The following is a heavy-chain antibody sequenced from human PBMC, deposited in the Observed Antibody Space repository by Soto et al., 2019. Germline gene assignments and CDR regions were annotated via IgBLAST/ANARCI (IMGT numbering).Heavy chain of an antibody. CDR3: ARQLVKES. Sequence: ASVKVSFKAGCYSCTNDYMHWLRQAPGQGLEWMGWINPNTGGTNYAQKLQCRVTMTRDTSITSAYMELNRLTSDDTAVYYCARQLVKESWGQGTLVTVSS. D-gene: IGHD6-6*01. V-gene: IGHV1-2*02. CDR1: CYSCTNDY. CDR2: INPNTGGT. J-gene: IGHJ5*02.